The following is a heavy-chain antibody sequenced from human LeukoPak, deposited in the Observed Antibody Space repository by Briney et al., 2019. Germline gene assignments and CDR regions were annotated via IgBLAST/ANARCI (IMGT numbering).Heavy chain of an antibody. J-gene: IGHJ4*02. V-gene: IGHV3-30*18. D-gene: IGHD3-10*01. CDR2: IPYDGSSK. CDR3: AKSGMAYGSGSYADY. Sequence: GGSLRLSCAASGFTFSSYGMHWVRQAPGKGLEWVAVIPYDGSSKYYADSVKGRFTISGDNSNNTLYLQMNSLRAEDTAVYYCAKSGMAYGSGSYADYWGQGTLVTVSS. CDR1: GFTFSSYG.